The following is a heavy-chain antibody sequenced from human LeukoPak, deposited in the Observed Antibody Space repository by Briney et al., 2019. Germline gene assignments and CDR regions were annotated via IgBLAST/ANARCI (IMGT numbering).Heavy chain of an antibody. V-gene: IGHV4-38-2*02. J-gene: IGHJ4*02. CDR3: ARAPAARMGLLWYYFDY. Sequence: SETRALTCTVSGYSISSAYYCGWIRQPPGKGLEWIGSFHYSGSTYYNPSLKSRVTISVDTSKNQFSLKLTSVTAADTAVYYCARAPAARMGLLWYYFDYWGQGTLVTVSS. D-gene: IGHD6-6*01. CDR2: FHYSGST. CDR1: GYSISSAYY.